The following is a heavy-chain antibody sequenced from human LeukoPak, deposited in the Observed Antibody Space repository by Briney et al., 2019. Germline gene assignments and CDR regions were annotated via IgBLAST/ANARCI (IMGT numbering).Heavy chain of an antibody. V-gene: IGHV3-21*01. CDR2: ITSTSSNI. Sequence: GGSLRLSCAAPGFTFSRHTTNWVRQAPGKGLEWVSSITSTSSNIYYADSVKGRFTLSRDNTRNSLYLQISSLRAEDTAVYYCARDRYCGDVNCYFRRSFDLWGQGTLVIVSS. J-gene: IGHJ3*01. D-gene: IGHD2-15*01. CDR3: ARDRYCGDVNCYFRRSFDL. CDR1: GFTFSRHT.